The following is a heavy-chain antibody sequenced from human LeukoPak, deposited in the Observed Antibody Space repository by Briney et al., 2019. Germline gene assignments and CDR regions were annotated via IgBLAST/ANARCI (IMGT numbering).Heavy chain of an antibody. Sequence: AASVKVSCKASGYTFTSYNMHWVRQAPGQGLEWMGIINPSGGSTSYAQKFQGRVTMTRDTSTSTVYMELSSLRSEDTALYYCARYCSSTSCPIASAFDYWGQGTLVTVSS. CDR1: GYTFTSYN. D-gene: IGHD2-2*01. CDR2: INPSGGST. V-gene: IGHV1-46*01. J-gene: IGHJ4*02. CDR3: ARYCSSTSCPIASAFDY.